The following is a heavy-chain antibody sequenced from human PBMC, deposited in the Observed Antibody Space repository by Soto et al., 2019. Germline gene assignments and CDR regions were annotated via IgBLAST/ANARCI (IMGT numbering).Heavy chain of an antibody. V-gene: IGHV3-74*01. CDR3: AREYSSGWSFYYYGMDV. CDR2: INSDGSST. CDR1: GFTFSSYW. J-gene: IGHJ6*02. Sequence: EVQLVESGGGLVQPGGSLRLSCAASGFTFSSYWMHWVRQAPGKGLVWVSRINSDGSSTSYADSVKGRFTISRDNAKNTLYLQMNSLGAEDTAVYYCAREYSSGWSFYYYGMDVWGQGTTVTVSS. D-gene: IGHD6-19*01.